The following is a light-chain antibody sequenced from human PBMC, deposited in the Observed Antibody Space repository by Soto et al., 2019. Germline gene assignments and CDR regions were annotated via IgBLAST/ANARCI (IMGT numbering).Light chain of an antibody. CDR3: QQYNNWPSIT. J-gene: IGKJ5*01. V-gene: IGKV1-5*01. Sequence: IQMTQSPATLSASFGDSVTVTCRASQSISTWLAWYQQKPGRAPKLLIYDSSSLESGIPASFSGSGSGTEFTLTISSLQYEDFAVYHCQQYNNWPSITFGQGTRLEIK. CDR2: DSS. CDR1: QSISTW.